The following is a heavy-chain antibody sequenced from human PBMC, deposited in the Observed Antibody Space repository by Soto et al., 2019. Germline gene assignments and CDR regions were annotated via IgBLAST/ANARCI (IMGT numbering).Heavy chain of an antibody. CDR1: GFTFGGSA. J-gene: IGHJ4*02. CDR3: TRQTDAVQWLVVPTDYNFDY. Sequence: HPGGSLRLSCAASGFTFGGSAMHWVRQASGKGLEWVGHIRSKTNSYATAYAESVKGRFTISRDDSMNTAYLQMNSLKTEDTAVYFCTRQTDAVQWLVVPTDYNFDYWGQGALVTV. CDR2: IRSKTNSYAT. D-gene: IGHD6-19*01. V-gene: IGHV3-73*01.